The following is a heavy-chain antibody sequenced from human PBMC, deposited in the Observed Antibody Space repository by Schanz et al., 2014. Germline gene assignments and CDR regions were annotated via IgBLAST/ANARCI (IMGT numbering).Heavy chain of an antibody. Sequence: LQLQESGPGLVKPSETLSLTCTVSGGSISSRNYYWAWIRQPPGKGLEWIGCIDDTWGPKNNSPLKARVTLSLDASTNQFSLKLSSVTAADTAVYYCAREGTGAVRGYFDYWGQGALVTVSS. V-gene: IGHV4-39*07. J-gene: IGHJ4*02. CDR1: GGSISSRNYY. CDR2: IDDTWGP. CDR3: AREGTGAVRGYFDY. D-gene: IGHD6-13*01.